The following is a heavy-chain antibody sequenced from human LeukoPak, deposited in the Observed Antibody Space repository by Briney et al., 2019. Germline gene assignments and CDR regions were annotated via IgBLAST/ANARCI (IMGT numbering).Heavy chain of an antibody. CDR2: INSDGGKT. J-gene: IGHJ6*02. CDR3: ATWAFYHGLDV. CDR1: GFAFHAFD. Sequence: GGSLRLSCAASGFAFHAFDMYWVRQAPGKGLEWVSRINSDGGKTYYADSVRGRFTISRDNSKNSLYLQMNSLRTEDAALYYCATWAFYHGLDVRGQGTTVTVSS. V-gene: IGHV3-43*02. D-gene: IGHD1-26*01.